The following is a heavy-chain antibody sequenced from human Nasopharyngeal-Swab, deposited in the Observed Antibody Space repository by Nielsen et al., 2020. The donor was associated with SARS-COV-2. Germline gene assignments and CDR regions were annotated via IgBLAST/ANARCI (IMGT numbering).Heavy chain of an antibody. J-gene: IGHJ3*02. D-gene: IGHD6-13*01. CDR2: ISSSSSYI. Sequence: GGSLRLSCAASGFTFSSYSMNWVRQAPGKGLKWVSSISSSSSYIYYADSVKGRFTISRDNAKNSLYLQMNSLRAEDTAVYYCAPPAGDAFDIWGQGTMVTVSS. V-gene: IGHV3-21*03. CDR3: APPAGDAFDI. CDR1: GFTFSSYS.